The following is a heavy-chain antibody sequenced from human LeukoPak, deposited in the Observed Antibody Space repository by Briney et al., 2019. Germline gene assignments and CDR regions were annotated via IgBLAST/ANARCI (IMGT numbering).Heavy chain of an antibody. V-gene: IGHV3-74*01. CDR1: GFTFSNCW. CDR3: ARDTYFYNSSAFYHYYYGMDV. Sequence: GGSLRLSCAASGFTFSNCWMHWVRQAPGKGLEWVSRIKYDESKTKYADSVKGRFTISRDNAKNTLYLQMNSLRAEDTAVYYCARDTYFYNSSAFYHYYYGMDVWDQGTTVTVSS. D-gene: IGHD3-22*01. CDR2: IKYDESKT. J-gene: IGHJ6*02.